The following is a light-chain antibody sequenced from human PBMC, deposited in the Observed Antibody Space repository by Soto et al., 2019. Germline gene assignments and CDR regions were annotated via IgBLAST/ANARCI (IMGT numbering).Light chain of an antibody. CDR3: QQYGSSPLIT. CDR2: GVS. V-gene: IGKV3-20*01. Sequence: EIVRTQSPATLSVSPGERATLSCRSSQRVTSSYLAWYQQKPGQAPKFLIYGVSSRATGIPDRFSGSGSGTDFTLTISRLEPEDFAVYHCQQYGSSPLITFGQGTRLEI. J-gene: IGKJ5*01. CDR1: QRVTSSY.